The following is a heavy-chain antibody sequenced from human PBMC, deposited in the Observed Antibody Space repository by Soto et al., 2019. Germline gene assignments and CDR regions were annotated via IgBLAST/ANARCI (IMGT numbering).Heavy chain of an antibody. CDR2: IYWNDDK. J-gene: IGHJ4*02. CDR1: GFSLSTSGVG. D-gene: IGHD3-10*01. V-gene: IGHV2-5*01. CDR3: AHVNQRITMVRGVILYAAFDY. Sequence: ESGPTLVNPTQTLTLTCTFSGFSLSTSGVGVGWIRQPPGKALEWLALIYWNDDKRYSPSLKSRLTITKDTSKNQVVLTMTNMDPVDTATYYCAHVNQRITMVRGVILYAAFDYWGQGTLVTVSS.